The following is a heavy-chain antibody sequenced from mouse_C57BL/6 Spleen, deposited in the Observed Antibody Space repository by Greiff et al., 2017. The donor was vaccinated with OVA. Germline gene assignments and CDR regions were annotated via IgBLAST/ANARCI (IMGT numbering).Heavy chain of an antibody. CDR3: ASWNDGYSAMDY. J-gene: IGHJ4*01. Sequence: QVTLKESGAELVRPGTSVKMSCKASGYTFTNYWIGWAKQRPGHGLEWIGDIYPGGGYTNYNEKFKGKATLTADKSSSTAYMQFSSLTSEDSAIYYCASWNDGYSAMDYWGQGTSVTVSS. V-gene: IGHV1-63*01. CDR1: GYTFTNYW. CDR2: IYPGGGYT. D-gene: IGHD2-3*01.